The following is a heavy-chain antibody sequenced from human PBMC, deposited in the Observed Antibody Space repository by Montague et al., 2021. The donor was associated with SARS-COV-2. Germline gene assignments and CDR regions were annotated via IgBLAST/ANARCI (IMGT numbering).Heavy chain of an antibody. CDR3: ARELADYGDFDY. Sequence: SLRLSCAASGFTFSSYAMHWVRQAPGKGLELVAVISYDGSNKYYADSVKGRFTISRDNSKNTLYLQMNSLRAEDTAVYYCARELADYGDFDYWGQGTLVTVSS. D-gene: IGHD4-17*01. J-gene: IGHJ4*02. V-gene: IGHV3-30-3*01. CDR1: GFTFSSYA. CDR2: ISYDGSNK.